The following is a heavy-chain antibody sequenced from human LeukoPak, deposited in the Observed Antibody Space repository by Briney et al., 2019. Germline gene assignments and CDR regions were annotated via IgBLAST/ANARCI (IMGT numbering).Heavy chain of an antibody. J-gene: IGHJ3*02. CDR2: INWNGGST. CDR3: ARAYSTGWYGAFEI. V-gene: IGHV3-20*01. Sequence: GGSLRLSCAASGFTFENYGMNWVRQVPGKGLEWVSGINWNGGSTGYADSVKGRFTISRDNAKSSLFLQMNSLRVEDVALYHCARAYSTGWYGAFEIWGQGTMVTVSS. D-gene: IGHD6-19*01. CDR1: GFTFENYG.